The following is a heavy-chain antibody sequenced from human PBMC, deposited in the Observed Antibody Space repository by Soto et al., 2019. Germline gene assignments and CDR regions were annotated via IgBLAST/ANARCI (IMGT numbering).Heavy chain of an antibody. V-gene: IGHV4-39*01. CDR2: IYDSEKI. CDR3: ARLGKYYQSLDP. CDR1: GGSVSSSGYY. D-gene: IGHD2-2*01. Sequence: SETLSLTCTVSGGSVSSSGYYWGWVRQPPGKGLEWIASIYDSEKIYNNPSLKSRVTISLDTSKNQFSLKLRPVTAADTAVYYCARLGKYYQSLDPWGPGTLVTVSS. J-gene: IGHJ5*02.